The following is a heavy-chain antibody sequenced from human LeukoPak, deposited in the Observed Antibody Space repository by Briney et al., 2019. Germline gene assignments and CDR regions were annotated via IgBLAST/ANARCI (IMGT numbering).Heavy chain of an antibody. J-gene: IGHJ5*02. CDR2: IKQDGSEK. D-gene: IGHD3-22*01. V-gene: IGHV3-7*01. Sequence: PGGSLRLSCAASGFTFSSYWMSWVRHAPGKGREWVANIKQDGSEKYYVDSVKGRFTISRDNAKNSLYLQMNSLRAEDTAVYYCATSDYYDSSGYYHWGKGTLVTVSS. CDR1: GFTFSSYW. CDR3: ATSDYYDSSGYYH.